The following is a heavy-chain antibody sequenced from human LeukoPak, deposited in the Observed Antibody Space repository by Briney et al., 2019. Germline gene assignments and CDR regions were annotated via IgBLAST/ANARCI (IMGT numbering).Heavy chain of an antibody. V-gene: IGHV1-2*02. CDR1: GYTFTSYA. D-gene: IGHD2-15*01. J-gene: IGHJ4*02. CDR2: INPNSGGT. CDR3: ARDRAPAATLGY. Sequence: ASVKVSCKASGYTFTSYAIHWVRQAPGQRLEWMGWINPNSGGTNYAQKFQGRVTMTRDTSISTAYMELSRLRSDDTAVYYCARDRAPAATLGYWGQGTLVTVSS.